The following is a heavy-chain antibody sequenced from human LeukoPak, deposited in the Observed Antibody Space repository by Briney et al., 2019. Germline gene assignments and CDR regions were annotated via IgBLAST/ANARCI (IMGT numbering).Heavy chain of an antibody. CDR1: GFTFGDYA. V-gene: IGHV3-49*04. CDR2: IRSKAYGGTT. Sequence: GGSLRLSCTASGFTFGDYAMSWVRQAPGKGLEWVGFIRSKAYGGTTENAASVKGRFTISRDDSKSIAYLQMNSLKTEDTAVYYCTRAHYYDSSGYYSTNLDYWGQGTLVTVSS. J-gene: IGHJ4*02. D-gene: IGHD3-22*01. CDR3: TRAHYYDSSGYYSTNLDY.